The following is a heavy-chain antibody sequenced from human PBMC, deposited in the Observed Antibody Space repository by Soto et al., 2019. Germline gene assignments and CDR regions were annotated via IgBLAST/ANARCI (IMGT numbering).Heavy chain of an antibody. D-gene: IGHD3-10*01. CDR1: GFTFSSYA. V-gene: IGHV3-23*01. CDR2: ISGSGGST. CDR3: AKGVAPRGFGEHYWDY. Sequence: GGSLRLSCAASGFTFSSYAMSWVRQAPGKGLEWVSAISGSGGSTYYADSVKGRFTISRDNSKNTLYLQMNSLRAEDTAVYYCAKGVAPRGFGEHYWDYWGQGTLVTVSS. J-gene: IGHJ4*02.